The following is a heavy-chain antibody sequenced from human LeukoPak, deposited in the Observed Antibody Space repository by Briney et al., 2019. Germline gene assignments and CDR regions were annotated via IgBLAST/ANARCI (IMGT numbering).Heavy chain of an antibody. J-gene: IGHJ4*02. V-gene: IGHV3-74*01. CDR2: INSDGSST. D-gene: IGHD4-17*01. CDR1: GFTFSSYW. CDR3: ARDRTTVTVFDY. Sequence: GGALRLSCAASGFTFSSYWMHWVRQAPGEGLVWVSRINSDGSSTSYADSVKGRFTISRDNAKNTLYLQMNSLRAEDTAVYYCARDRTTVTVFDYWGQGTLVTVSS.